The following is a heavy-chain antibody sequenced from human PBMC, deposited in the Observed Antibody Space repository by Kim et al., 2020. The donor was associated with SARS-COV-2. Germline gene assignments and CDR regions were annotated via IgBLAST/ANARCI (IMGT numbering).Heavy chain of an antibody. CDR1: GGSISSSSYN. CDR3: AISRGVRGVSYYYYYGIDV. CDR2: IYYSGST. Sequence: SETLSLTCTVSGGSISSSSYNWGWIRQPPGKGLEWIGSIYYSGSTYYNPSLKSRITISVDTSKNQFSLKLSSVTAADTAVYYCAISRGVRGVSYYYYYGIDVWGQEATVTVSS. D-gene: IGHD3-10*01. J-gene: IGHJ6*02. V-gene: IGHV4-39*01.